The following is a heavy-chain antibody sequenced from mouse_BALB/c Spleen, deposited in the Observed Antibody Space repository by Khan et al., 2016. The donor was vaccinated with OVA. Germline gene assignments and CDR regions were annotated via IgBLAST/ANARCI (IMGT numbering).Heavy chain of an antibody. Sequence: EVKLEVSGPGLVKPSQSLSLTCTVTGYSITSDYAWNWIRQFPGNKLEWMGFISYSGNTKYNPSLKSRFSITRDTSKNQFFLQLNSVNTEDTATYYCARVYGRDFDYWGQGTSLTVSS. CDR2: ISYSGNT. J-gene: IGHJ2*02. V-gene: IGHV3-2*02. CDR1: GYSITSDYA. CDR3: ARVYGRDFDY. D-gene: IGHD1-1*01.